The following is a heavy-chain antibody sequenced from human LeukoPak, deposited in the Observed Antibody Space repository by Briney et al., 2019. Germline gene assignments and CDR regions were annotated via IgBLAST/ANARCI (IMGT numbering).Heavy chain of an antibody. CDR1: GFTFSSYW. CDR2: IKQDGGEI. CDR3: ARDKIEGATYFDY. Sequence: HPGGSLRLSCAASGFTFSSYWMSWVRQSPGKGLEWVANIKQDGGEIYYVDSVKGRFTISRDNAKNALYLQMNNLRADDTALYYCARDKIEGATYFDYWGQGTLVTVSS. V-gene: IGHV3-7*01. D-gene: IGHD1-26*01. J-gene: IGHJ4*02.